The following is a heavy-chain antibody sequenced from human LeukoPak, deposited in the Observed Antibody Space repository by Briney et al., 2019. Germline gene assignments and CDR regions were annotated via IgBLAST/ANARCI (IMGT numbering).Heavy chain of an antibody. CDR3: AGQGRYSGYEDYFDY. CDR2: IYPGDSDT. J-gene: IGHJ4*02. Sequence: GESLKISCKGSGYSFTSYWIGWVRQMPGKGLEWMGIIYPGDSDTRYSPSFQGQVTISADKSISTAYLQWSSLKASDTAMYYCAGQGRYSGYEDYFDYWGQGTLVTVSS. V-gene: IGHV5-51*01. D-gene: IGHD5-12*01. CDR1: GYSFTSYW.